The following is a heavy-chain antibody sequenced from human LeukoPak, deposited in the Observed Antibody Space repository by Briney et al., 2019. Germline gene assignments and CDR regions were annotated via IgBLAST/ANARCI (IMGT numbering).Heavy chain of an antibody. J-gene: IGHJ3*02. CDR1: GGSISSYY. D-gene: IGHD3-3*01. CDR2: IYYSGST. CDR3: ARSTKGFLEWLFNAFDI. Sequence: SETLSLTCTVSGGSISSYYWSWIRQPPGKGLEWIGYIYYSGSTNYNPSLKSRVTIPVDTSKNQFSLKLSSVTAADTAVYYCARSTKGFLEWLFNAFDIWGQGTMVTVSS. V-gene: IGHV4-59*01.